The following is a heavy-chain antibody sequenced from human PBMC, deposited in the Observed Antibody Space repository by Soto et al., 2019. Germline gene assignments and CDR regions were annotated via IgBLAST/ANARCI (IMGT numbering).Heavy chain of an antibody. D-gene: IGHD1-7*01. CDR1: GFTFSSYA. CDR3: ARDWNYGFDY. J-gene: IGHJ4*02. Sequence: GGSLRLSCAASGFTFSSYAMHWVRQAPGKGLEWVAVISYDGSNKYYADSVKGRFTISRDNSKNTLYLQMNSLRAEDTAVYYCARDWNYGFDYWGQGTLVTVSS. CDR2: ISYDGSNK. V-gene: IGHV3-30-3*01.